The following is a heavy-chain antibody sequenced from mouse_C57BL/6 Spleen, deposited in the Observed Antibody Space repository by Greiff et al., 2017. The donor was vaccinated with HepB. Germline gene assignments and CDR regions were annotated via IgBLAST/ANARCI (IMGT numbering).Heavy chain of an antibody. J-gene: IGHJ4*01. D-gene: IGHD1-1*01. V-gene: IGHV1-69*01. CDR2: IDPSDSYT. CDR1: GYTFTSYW. Sequence: QVQLQQPGAELVMPGASVKLSCKASGYTFTSYWMHWVKQRPGQGLEWIGEIDPSDSYTNYNQKFKGKSTLTVDKSSSTAYMQLSSLTSEDSAVYYGAKPGVDYYAMDYWGQGTSVTVSS. CDR3: AKPGVDYYAMDY.